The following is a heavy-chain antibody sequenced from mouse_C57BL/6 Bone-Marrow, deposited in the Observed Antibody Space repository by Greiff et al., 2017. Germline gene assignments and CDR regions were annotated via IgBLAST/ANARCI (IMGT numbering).Heavy chain of an antibody. CDR2: IYPGDGDT. V-gene: IGHV1-82*01. Sequence: LQESGPELVKPGASVKISCKASGYAFSSSWMNWVKQRPGKGLEWIGRIYPGDGDTNYNGKFKGKATLTADKSSSTAYMQLSSLTSEDSAVYFCARWYYGSSPYYFDYWGQGTTLTVSS. J-gene: IGHJ2*01. D-gene: IGHD1-1*01. CDR1: GYAFSSSW. CDR3: ARWYYGSSPYYFDY.